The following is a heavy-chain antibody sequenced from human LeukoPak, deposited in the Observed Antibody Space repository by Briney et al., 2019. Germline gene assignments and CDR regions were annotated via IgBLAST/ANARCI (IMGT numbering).Heavy chain of an antibody. Sequence: GASVKVSCKVSGYTLSELSMHWVRQAPGKGLEWMGGFDPEDGETIYAQKFQGRVTMTEDTSTDTAYMELSSLRSEDTAVYYCATYYYDSSGYYGGYYFDYWGQGTLVTVSS. J-gene: IGHJ4*02. D-gene: IGHD3-22*01. CDR3: ATYYYDSSGYYGGYYFDY. CDR2: FDPEDGET. V-gene: IGHV1-24*01. CDR1: GYTLSELS.